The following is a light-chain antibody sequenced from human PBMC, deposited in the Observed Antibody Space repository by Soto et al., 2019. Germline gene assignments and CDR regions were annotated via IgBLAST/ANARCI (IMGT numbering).Light chain of an antibody. CDR3: QQSYSTPPT. V-gene: IGKV1-39*01. CDR1: QSISSY. CDR2: AAS. J-gene: IGKJ2*01. Sequence: DIQMTQSPSSLSASVGDRVTITCRASQSISSYLNWYQQKPGKAPKLLIYAASSLQSGVPSRFSGSGSGTDFTLPISSLQPEDFATYYCQQSYSTPPTFRQGTKLEIK.